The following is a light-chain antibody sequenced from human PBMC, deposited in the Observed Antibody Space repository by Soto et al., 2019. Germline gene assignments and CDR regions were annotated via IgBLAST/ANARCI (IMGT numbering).Light chain of an antibody. CDR1: QCISSNF. J-gene: IGKJ4*02. CDR3: QQYAVSPLT. CDR2: DAS. V-gene: IGKV3-20*01. Sequence: EIVLTQSPGTLSLSPGEGATLSCRASQCISSNFFAWYQQKRGQAPSLLIHDASSRATGLPDRFSGSGSGTDFTLTISRLQSEEFAVYYCQQYAVSPLTFGRGTKVEVK.